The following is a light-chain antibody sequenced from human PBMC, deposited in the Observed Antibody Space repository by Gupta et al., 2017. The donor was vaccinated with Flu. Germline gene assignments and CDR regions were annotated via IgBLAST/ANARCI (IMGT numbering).Light chain of an antibody. J-gene: IGKJ2*01. CDR3: QHYGTSPFS. V-gene: IGKV3-20*01. Sequence: EIVLTQSPGTLSLSPGERATLSCRASQSITSNYLAWYQHQPGQAPRLLIFDASSRATGIPDRFSGSGSGTDFTLTISILEPEDFAVYYCQHYGTSPFSFGRGTKVEIK. CDR1: QSITSNY. CDR2: DAS.